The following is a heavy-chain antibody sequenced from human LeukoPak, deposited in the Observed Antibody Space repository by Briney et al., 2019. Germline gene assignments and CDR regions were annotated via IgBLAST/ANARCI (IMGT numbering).Heavy chain of an antibody. Sequence: PGGSLRLSCAASGFTFSSYSMNWVRQAPGKGLEWVSSISSSSSYIYYADSVKGRFTISRDNAKNSLYLQMNSLRAEDTAVYYCASLEPAAIGSFWFDPWGQGTLVTVSS. D-gene: IGHD2-2*02. CDR2: ISSSSSYI. J-gene: IGHJ5*02. CDR1: GFTFSSYS. V-gene: IGHV3-21*04. CDR3: ASLEPAAIGSFWFDP.